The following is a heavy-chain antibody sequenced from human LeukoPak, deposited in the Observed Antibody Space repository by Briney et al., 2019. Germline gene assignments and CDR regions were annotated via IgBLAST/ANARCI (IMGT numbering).Heavy chain of an antibody. J-gene: IGHJ6*04. D-gene: IGHD2-2*01. V-gene: IGHV4-61*02. CDR2: IYTSGST. CDR3: AQTGYCSSNSCYRLDV. CDR1: GGSISSGSYY. Sequence: SQTLSLTCTVSGGSISSGSYYWSWIRQPAGKGLEWIGRIYTSGSTNYNPSLKSRVTISVDTSKNQFSLKLSSVTAADTAVYYCAQTGYCSSNSCYRLDVWGKGTTVTVSS.